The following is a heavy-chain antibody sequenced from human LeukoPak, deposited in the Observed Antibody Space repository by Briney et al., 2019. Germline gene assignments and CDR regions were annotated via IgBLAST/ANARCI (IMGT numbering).Heavy chain of an antibody. D-gene: IGHD1-26*01. V-gene: IGHV4-34*01. J-gene: IGHJ4*02. CDR1: GGSFSGYY. Sequence: SSETLSLTCAVYGGSFSGYYWSWIRQPPGKGLEWIGEINHSGSTNYNPSLKSRVTISVDASKNQFSLKLSSVTAADTAVYYCARTYGTFDYWGQETLVTVSS. CDR3: ARTYGTFDY. CDR2: INHSGST.